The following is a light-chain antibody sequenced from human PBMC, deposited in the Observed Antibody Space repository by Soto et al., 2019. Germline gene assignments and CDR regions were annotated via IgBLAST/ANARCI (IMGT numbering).Light chain of an antibody. CDR3: QQSKGAPPHT. J-gene: IGKJ2*01. V-gene: IGKV1-39*01. Sequence: DIQMTQSPPSLSASVGDTVTITCRASQTVQNYVNWYQQKPGTAPKLLIFAASTLQSGVPSRFSGSGSGTDFSLTISGLQTEDFATYYCQQSKGAPPHTFGQGTKLEIK. CDR1: QTVQNY. CDR2: AAS.